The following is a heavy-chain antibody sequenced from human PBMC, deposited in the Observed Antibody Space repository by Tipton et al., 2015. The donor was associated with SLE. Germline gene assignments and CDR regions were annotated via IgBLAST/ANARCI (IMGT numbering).Heavy chain of an antibody. J-gene: IGHJ5*02. CDR1: GDSITSGRFF. Sequence: TLSLTCIISGDSITSGRFFWYWIRQFPGKGPEWIGLIHHSGGTYYNSSLRSRLTISVDTSANQFSLELTSITAADAAVYYCARGPILTGQHKLFDAWGQGTHVTVSS. CDR3: ARGPILTGQHKLFDA. V-gene: IGHV4-31*03. CDR2: IHHSGGT. D-gene: IGHD3-9*01.